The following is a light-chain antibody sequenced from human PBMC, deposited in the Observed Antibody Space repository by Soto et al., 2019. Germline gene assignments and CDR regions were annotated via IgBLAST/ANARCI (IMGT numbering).Light chain of an antibody. V-gene: IGKV1-9*01. CDR3: QQLNSYPIT. J-gene: IGKJ5*01. CDR1: QGISSD. CDR2: DAS. Sequence: IQLTQSPSSLSASVGDRVTITCRASQGISSDLAWYQQKPGKAPNLLISDASTLQSGVPSRFSGSGSGTDFTLTISSLQPEDFASYYCQQLNSYPITFGQGTRLEIK.